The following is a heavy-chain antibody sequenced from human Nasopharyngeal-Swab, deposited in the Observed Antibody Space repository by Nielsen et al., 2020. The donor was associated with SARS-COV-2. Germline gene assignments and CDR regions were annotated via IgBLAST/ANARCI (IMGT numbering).Heavy chain of an antibody. Sequence: GESLKISCAASGFTFSSYAMSWVRQAPGKGLEWVLAISGSGGSTYYADSVKGRFTISRDNSKNTLYLQMNSLRAEDTAIYYCAKDRDSGDDSDDYYHYCGMDVWGQGTTVTVSS. CDR3: AKDRDSGDDSDDYYHYCGMDV. D-gene: IGHD5-12*01. CDR1: GFTFSSYA. CDR2: ISGSGGST. J-gene: IGHJ6*02. V-gene: IGHV3-23*01.